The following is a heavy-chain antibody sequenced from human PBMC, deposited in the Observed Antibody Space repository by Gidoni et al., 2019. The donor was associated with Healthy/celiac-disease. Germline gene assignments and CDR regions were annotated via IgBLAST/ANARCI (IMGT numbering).Heavy chain of an antibody. CDR1: GGSISRSSYS. J-gene: IGHJ4*02. CDR2: IYYSGST. Sequence: QLQLQESRPGLVKPSETLSLTCTVPGGSISRSSYSWGWTRQPPGKGLDWIGSIYYSGSTYYDPSLESRVTISVDTSKNQFSLKLSSVTAADTAVYYCARAQRQIPIMVGVTPFDYWGQGTLVTVSS. CDR3: ARAQRQIPIMVGVTPFDY. V-gene: IGHV4-39*07. D-gene: IGHD2-8*01.